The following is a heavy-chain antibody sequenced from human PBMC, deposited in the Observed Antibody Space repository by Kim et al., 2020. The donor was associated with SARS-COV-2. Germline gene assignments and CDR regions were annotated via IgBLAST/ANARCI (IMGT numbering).Heavy chain of an antibody. V-gene: IGHV1-18*04. CDR1: GYTFTSYG. D-gene: IGHD3-10*01. J-gene: IGHJ2*01. CDR2: ISAYNGNT. Sequence: ASVKVSCKASGYTFTSYGISWVRQAPGQGLEWMGWISAYNGNTNYAQKLQGRVTMTTDTSTSTAYMELRSLRSDDTAVYYCARDYRDANMVRGVIHPHAYWYFDLWGRGTLVTVSS. CDR3: ARDYRDANMVRGVIHPHAYWYFDL.